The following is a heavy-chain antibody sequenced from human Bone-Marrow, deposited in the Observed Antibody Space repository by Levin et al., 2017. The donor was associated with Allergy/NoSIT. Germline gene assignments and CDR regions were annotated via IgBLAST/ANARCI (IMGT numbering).Heavy chain of an antibody. Sequence: SGPTLVKPTQTLTLTCTFSGFSLSASGVAVGWIRQPPGKALDWLALIYWDDDKRYSPSLKSRLTITKDTSKKQVVLTLTNMDPVDTATYYCAHKGSSGGFGNWGQGTLVTVSS. J-gene: IGHJ4*02. V-gene: IGHV2-5*02. CDR3: AHKGSSGGFGN. CDR2: IYWDDDK. CDR1: GFSLSASGVA. D-gene: IGHD6-6*01.